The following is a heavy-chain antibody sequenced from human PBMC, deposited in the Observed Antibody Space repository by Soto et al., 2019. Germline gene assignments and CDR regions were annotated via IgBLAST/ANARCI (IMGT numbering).Heavy chain of an antibody. CDR1: GFIFDDYA. CDR2: ISGNSGSL. D-gene: IGHD6-6*01. V-gene: IGHV3-9*01. J-gene: IGHJ6*02. CDR3: AKDRYSSSAYYYYGMDA. Sequence: DVQLVESGGGLVQPGRSLRLSCAASGFIFDDYAMHWVRQAPGKGLEWVSVISGNSGSLGYADSVKGRFTISRDNAKNSLYLQMNSLRAEDTALYYCAKDRYSSSAYYYYGMDAWGQGTTVTVSS.